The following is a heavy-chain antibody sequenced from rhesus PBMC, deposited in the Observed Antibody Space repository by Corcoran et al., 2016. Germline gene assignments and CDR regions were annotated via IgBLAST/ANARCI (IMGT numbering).Heavy chain of an antibody. Sequence: QVQLQESGPGLVKPSETLPLTCAVSGASISSNYWSWIRQAPGKGLEWIGRIYGSGGSTDYNPSLKGRVTISIDTSKNQFSLKLSSVTATDTAVYYCARANVDTVSWGQGVLVTVSS. V-gene: IGHV4S2*01. CDR3: ARANVDTVS. CDR1: GASISSNY. J-gene: IGHJ4*01. CDR2: IYGSGGST. D-gene: IGHD5-30*01.